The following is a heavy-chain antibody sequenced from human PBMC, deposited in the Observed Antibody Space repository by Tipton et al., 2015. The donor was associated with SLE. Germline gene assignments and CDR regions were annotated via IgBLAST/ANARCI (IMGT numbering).Heavy chain of an antibody. CDR1: GDSLSTYY. V-gene: IGHV4-59*01. CDR2: IYYSGST. D-gene: IGHD2-2*01. J-gene: IGHJ6*03. CDR3: ARVPALYYYYMDV. Sequence: TLSLTCTVSGDSLSTYYWSWIRQPPGKGLEWIGYIYYSGSTNYNPSLKSRVTISVDTSKNQFSLKLSSVTAADTAVYYCARVPALYYYYMDVWGKGTTVTVSS.